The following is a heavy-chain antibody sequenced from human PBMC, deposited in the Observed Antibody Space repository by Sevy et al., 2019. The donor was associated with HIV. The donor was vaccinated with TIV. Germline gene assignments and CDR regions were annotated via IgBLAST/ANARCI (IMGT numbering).Heavy chain of an antibody. Sequence: GGSLRLSCAASGFTFSSYAMHWVRQAPGKGLEWVAVISYDGSNKYYADSVKGRFTISRDNSKNTLYLQMNSLRAEDTAVYYCARDRLIAAAGNDYYYGMDVWGQGTTVTVSS. J-gene: IGHJ6*02. CDR1: GFTFSSYA. CDR2: ISYDGSNK. V-gene: IGHV3-30-3*01. D-gene: IGHD6-13*01. CDR3: ARDRLIAAAGNDYYYGMDV.